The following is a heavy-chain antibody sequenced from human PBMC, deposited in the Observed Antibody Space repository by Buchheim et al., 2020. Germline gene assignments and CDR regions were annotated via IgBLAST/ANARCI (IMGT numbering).Heavy chain of an antibody. V-gene: IGHV3-7*01. J-gene: IGHJ4*02. D-gene: IGHD5-18*01. CDR3: ARDSPRGYSLLNDY. Sequence: EVQLVESGGGLVQPGGSLRLSCAASGFTFSSYWMSWVRQAPGKGLEWVANIKQDGSEKYYVDSVKGRFTISRDNAKNSLYLRIDSLRAEDTAVYYCARDSPRGYSLLNDYWGQRAL. CDR2: IKQDGSEK. CDR1: GFTFSSYW.